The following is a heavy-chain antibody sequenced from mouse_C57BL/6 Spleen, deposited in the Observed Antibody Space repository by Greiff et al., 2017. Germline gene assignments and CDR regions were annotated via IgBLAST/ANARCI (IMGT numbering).Heavy chain of an antibody. CDR1: GYTFTSCW. D-gene: IGHD2-3*01. J-gene: IGHJ4*01. CDR2: IDPSDSYT. Sequence: QVQLQQPGAELVMPGASVKLSCKASGYTFTSCWMHWVKQRPGQGLEWIGEIDPSDSYTNYNQKFKGKSTLTVDKSSSTAYMQLSSLTSEDSAVYYCARKGAYDGYYEDAMDYWGQGTSVTVSS. V-gene: IGHV1-69*01. CDR3: ARKGAYDGYYEDAMDY.